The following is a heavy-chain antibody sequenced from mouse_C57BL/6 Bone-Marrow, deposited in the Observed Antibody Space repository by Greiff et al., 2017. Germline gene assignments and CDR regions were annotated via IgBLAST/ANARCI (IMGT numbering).Heavy chain of an antibody. J-gene: IGHJ3*01. V-gene: IGHV1-82*01. Sequence: QVQLQQSGPELVKPGASVKISCKASGYAFSSSWMNWVKQRPGKGLEWIGRIYPGDGYTNYNGKFKGKATLTADKSSSTAYMLLSSLTSEDSAVYFCARWLAVAYWGQGTLVTVSA. CDR1: GYAFSSSW. CDR2: IYPGDGYT. D-gene: IGHD6-1*01. CDR3: ARWLAVAY.